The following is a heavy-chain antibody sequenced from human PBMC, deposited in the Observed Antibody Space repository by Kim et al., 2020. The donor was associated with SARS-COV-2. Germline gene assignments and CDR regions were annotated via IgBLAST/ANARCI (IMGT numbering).Heavy chain of an antibody. CDR2: ISAYNGNT. Sequence: ASVKVSCKASGYTFTSYGISWVRQAPGQGLEWMGWISAYNGNTNYAQKLQGRVTMTTDTSTSTAYMELRSLRSDDTAVYYCARDSRSTHYYYYGMDVWGQGTTVTVSS. CDR3: ARDSRSTHYYYYGMDV. D-gene: IGHD2-15*01. CDR1: GYTFTSYG. J-gene: IGHJ6*02. V-gene: IGHV1-18*04.